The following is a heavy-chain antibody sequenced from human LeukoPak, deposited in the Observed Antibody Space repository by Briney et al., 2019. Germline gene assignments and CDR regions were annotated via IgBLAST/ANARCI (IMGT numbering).Heavy chain of an antibody. CDR1: GFTFGDYA. CDR3: TRARLRLGELSSNFDY. CDR2: IRSKAYGGTT. Sequence: PGGSLRLSCTASGFTFGDYAMSWVRQAPGKGLEWVGFIRSKAYGGTTEYAASVKGRFTISRDDSKSIAYLQMNSLKTEDTAVYYCTRARLRLGELSSNFDYWGQGTLVTVSS. J-gene: IGHJ4*02. V-gene: IGHV3-49*04. D-gene: IGHD3-16*02.